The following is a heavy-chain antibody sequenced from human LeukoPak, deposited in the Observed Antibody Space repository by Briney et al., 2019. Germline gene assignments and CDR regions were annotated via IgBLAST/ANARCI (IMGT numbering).Heavy chain of an antibody. J-gene: IGHJ5*02. CDR3: ARDSSSSSGFDP. Sequence: GASVKVSCKASGYTFTSYDINWVRQATGQGLEWMGWMNPNSGNTGYAQKFQGRVTMTRDTSISTAYMELSRLRSDDTAVYYCARDSSSSSGFDPWGQGTLVTVSS. V-gene: IGHV1-8*01. CDR2: MNPNSGNT. CDR1: GYTFTSYD. D-gene: IGHD6-6*01.